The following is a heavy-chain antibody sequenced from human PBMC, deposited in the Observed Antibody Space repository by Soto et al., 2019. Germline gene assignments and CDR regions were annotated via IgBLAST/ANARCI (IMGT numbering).Heavy chain of an antibody. CDR2: INPSGGST. CDR3: AREGCSPTSCYPGRHGMDV. D-gene: IGHD2-2*01. V-gene: IGHV1-46*01. Sequence: ASVKVSCKASGYTFTSYYMHWVRQAPGQGLEWMGIINPSGGSTSYAQKFQGRVTMTRDTSTSTVYIELSSLRSEDTAVYYCAREGCSPTSCYPGRHGMDVWGQGTTVTVSS. J-gene: IGHJ6*02. CDR1: GYTFTSYY.